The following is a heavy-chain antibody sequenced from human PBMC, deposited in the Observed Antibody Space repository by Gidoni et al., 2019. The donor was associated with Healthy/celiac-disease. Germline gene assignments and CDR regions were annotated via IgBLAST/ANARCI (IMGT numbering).Heavy chain of an antibody. J-gene: IGHJ4*02. Sequence: EVQLVESGGGLVQPGGSLRLSGAASGFPFSSYWMHWVRQAPGKGLVWVSRINSDGSSTSYADSVKGRFTISRDNAKNTLYLQMNSLRAEDTAVYYCARVHDFWSGYYKLGYWGQGTLVTVSS. V-gene: IGHV3-74*01. CDR1: GFPFSSYW. CDR2: INSDGSST. D-gene: IGHD3-3*01. CDR3: ARVHDFWSGYYKLGY.